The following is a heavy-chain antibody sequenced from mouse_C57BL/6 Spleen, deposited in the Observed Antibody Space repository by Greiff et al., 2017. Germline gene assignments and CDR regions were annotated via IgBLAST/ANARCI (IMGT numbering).Heavy chain of an antibody. CDR1: GYAFTNYL. J-gene: IGHJ3*01. Sequence: QVQLQQSGAELVRPGTSVKVSCKASGYAFTNYLIEWVKQRPGQGLEWIGVINPGSGGTNYNEKFKGKATLTADKSSSTAYMQLSSLTSEDSAVYFCARGDYGPFAYWGQGTLVTVAA. CDR2: INPGSGGT. CDR3: ARGDYGPFAY. V-gene: IGHV1-54*01. D-gene: IGHD1-1*02.